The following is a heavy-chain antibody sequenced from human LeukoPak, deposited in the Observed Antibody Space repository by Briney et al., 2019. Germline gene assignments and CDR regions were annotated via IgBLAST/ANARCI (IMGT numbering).Heavy chain of an antibody. CDR3: ARGRGIAAAGRGDP. J-gene: IGHJ5*02. Sequence: SETLSLTCAVYGGSFSGYYWSWIRQPPGKGLEWIGEINHSGSTNYNPSLKSRVTISVDTSKNQFSLKLSSVTAADTAVYYCARGRGIAAAGRGDPWGQGTLVTVSS. V-gene: IGHV4-34*01. CDR1: GGSFSGYY. D-gene: IGHD6-13*01. CDR2: INHSGST.